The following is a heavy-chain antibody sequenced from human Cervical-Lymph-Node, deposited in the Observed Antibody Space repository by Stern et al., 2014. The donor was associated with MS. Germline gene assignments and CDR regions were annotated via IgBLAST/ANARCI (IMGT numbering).Heavy chain of an antibody. J-gene: IGHJ4*02. CDR2: VYYNGTT. CDR1: GGSIRTFS. CDR3: ARHSVGVKDFDS. D-gene: IGHD4-23*01. V-gene: IGHV4-59*01. Sequence: QVQMQESGPGMVKPSETLALTCTVSGGSIRTFSWSWMPQPPGRGLDWIGCVYYNGTTTHNPSLKSRVTMSVDTSKSQLSLRLHSVTAADTAVYYCARHSVGVKDFDSWGQGTLVTVSS.